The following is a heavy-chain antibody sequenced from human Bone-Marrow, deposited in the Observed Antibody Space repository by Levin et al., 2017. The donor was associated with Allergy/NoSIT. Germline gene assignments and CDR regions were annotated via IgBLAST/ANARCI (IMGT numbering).Heavy chain of an antibody. D-gene: IGHD6-19*01. J-gene: IGHJ4*02. Sequence: GALRLSCAASGFTFSTYGMDWVRQATGKGLEWVSHIGSGGDTYYLDSVKGRFTISRENGKNSLYLQMNSLRAGDTAVYYCARDSGSGLDYWGQGTLVTVSS. V-gene: IGHV3-13*01. CDR3: ARDSGSGLDY. CDR2: IGSGGDT. CDR1: GFTFSTYG.